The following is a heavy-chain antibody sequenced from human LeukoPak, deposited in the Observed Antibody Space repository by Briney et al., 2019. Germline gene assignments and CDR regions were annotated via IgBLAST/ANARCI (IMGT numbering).Heavy chain of an antibody. D-gene: IGHD5-12*01. V-gene: IGHV4-59*08. CDR1: GGSISSYY. CDR2: IYYIGST. J-gene: IGHJ3*02. Sequence: ASETLSLTCTVSGGSISSYYWSWIRQPPGKGLEWIAYIYYIGSTDYNPSLKSRVTISVDTSKNQFSLKLSSVTAADTAVYYCARHDIVSRAFDIWGQGTMVTVSS. CDR3: ARHDIVSRAFDI.